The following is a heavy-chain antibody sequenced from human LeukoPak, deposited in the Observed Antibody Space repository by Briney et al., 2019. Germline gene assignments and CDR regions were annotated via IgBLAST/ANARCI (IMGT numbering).Heavy chain of an antibody. CDR1: GYSFTSYW. CDR2: IYPGDSYT. D-gene: IGHD1-1*01. J-gene: IGHJ4*02. V-gene: IGHV5-51*01. Sequence: GESLKISCKGSGYSFTSYWIGWARQMPGKGLEWMGIIYPGDSYTRYRPSFKGQVTISADKSISTASLPWSSLKASDTAMYYCARHRSYDVPSSRSDFWGQGTLVIVSS. CDR3: ARHRSYDVPSSRSDF.